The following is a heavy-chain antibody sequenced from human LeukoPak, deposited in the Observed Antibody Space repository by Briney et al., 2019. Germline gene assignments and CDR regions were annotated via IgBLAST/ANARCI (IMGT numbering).Heavy chain of an antibody. CDR2: INPSGGST. D-gene: IGHD5-12*01. CDR1: GYTFTSYY. Sequence: ASVKVSCKASGYTFTSYYMHWVRQAPGQGLEWMGIINPSGGSTSYAQKFQGRVTMTRDTSTSTVYMELSSLKSEDTAVYYCARERGGYGFDYWGQGTLVTVSS. CDR3: ARERGGYGFDY. V-gene: IGHV1-46*01. J-gene: IGHJ4*02.